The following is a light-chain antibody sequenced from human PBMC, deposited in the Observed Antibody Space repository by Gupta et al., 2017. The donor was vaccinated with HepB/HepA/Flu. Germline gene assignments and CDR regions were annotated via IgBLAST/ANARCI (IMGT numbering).Light chain of an antibody. V-gene: IGLV3-1*01. CDR1: KLGDKY. Sequence: SYELTQPPSVSVSPGQTASLTCSGDKLGDKYACWYQQKPGQSPVLVIYQDSKRPSGIPERFSGSNSGNTATLTISGTQAMDEADYYCQAWDSSTAGVFGTGTKVTVL. J-gene: IGLJ1*01. CDR3: QAWDSSTAGV. CDR2: QDS.